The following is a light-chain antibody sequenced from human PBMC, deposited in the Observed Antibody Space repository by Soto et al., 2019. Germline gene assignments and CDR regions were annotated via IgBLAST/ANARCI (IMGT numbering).Light chain of an antibody. Sequence: QSSLTQPASVSGSPGQSITISCTGTSSDVGGYNYVSWYQQHPGKAPKLMIYDVSDRPSGVSNRFSGSKSGNTASLTISGLQAEDEADYYCSSYTSSSTPHVVFGGGTKLTVL. V-gene: IGLV2-14*01. CDR2: DVS. CDR3: SSYTSSSTPHVV. CDR1: SSDVGGYNY. J-gene: IGLJ2*01.